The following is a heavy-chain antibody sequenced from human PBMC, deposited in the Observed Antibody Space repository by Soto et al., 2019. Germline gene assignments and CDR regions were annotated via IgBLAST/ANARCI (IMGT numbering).Heavy chain of an antibody. CDR3: ARGSTIVRGAPSWFDP. CDR2: IIPIAAIA. J-gene: IGHJ5*02. V-gene: IGHV1-69*02. Sequence: ASVKVSCKASGGTLSRYTINWVRQAPGQGLEWMGRIIPIAAIANYTQKFQGRVTITVDKSSTTAYMELSSLRSDDTAVYYCARGSTIVRGAPSWFDPWGQGTLVTVSS. CDR1: GGTLSRYT. D-gene: IGHD3-10*01.